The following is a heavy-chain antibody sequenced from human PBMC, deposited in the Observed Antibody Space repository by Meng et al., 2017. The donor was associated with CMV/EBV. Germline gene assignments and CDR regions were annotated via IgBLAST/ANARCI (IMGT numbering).Heavy chain of an antibody. CDR3: ARDDYDFWSGYYSDSDY. D-gene: IGHD3-3*01. CDR1: GGSISSSSYY. Sequence: SETLSFTCTVSGGSISSSSYYWGWIRQPPGKGLEWIGSIYYSGSTYYNPSLKSRVTISVDTSKNQFSLKLSSVTAADTAVYYCARDDYDFWSGYYSDSDYWGQGTLVTVSS. CDR2: IYYSGST. J-gene: IGHJ4*02. V-gene: IGHV4-39*07.